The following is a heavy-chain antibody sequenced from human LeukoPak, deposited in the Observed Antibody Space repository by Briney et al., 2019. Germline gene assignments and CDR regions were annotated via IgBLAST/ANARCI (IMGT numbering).Heavy chain of an antibody. Sequence: SETLSLTCTVSGGSISSSNFYWGWIRQPPGKGLEWIGSIYYSGSTYYNPSLKSRVTISVDTSKNQFSLKLSSVTAADTAVYYCARQSPIDAFDIWGQGTMVTVSS. CDR1: GGSISSSNFY. CDR2: IYYSGST. V-gene: IGHV4-39*01. CDR3: ARQSPIDAFDI. J-gene: IGHJ3*02.